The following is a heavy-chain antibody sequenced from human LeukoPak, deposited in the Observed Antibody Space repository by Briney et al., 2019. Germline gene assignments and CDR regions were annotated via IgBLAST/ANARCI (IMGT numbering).Heavy chain of an antibody. CDR1: GYSFTSYW. V-gene: IGHV5-51*01. CDR3: ARQTAMGRSGDY. Sequence: GVSLKISCKASGYSFTSYWIGWVRHMPGKGLEWMRIIDPSDSETRYTPSFQGQVTISVDKSLTTAYLQWNSLKASDTAMYYCARQTAMGRSGDYWGQGTLVTVSS. D-gene: IGHD7-27*01. J-gene: IGHJ4*02. CDR2: IDPSDSET.